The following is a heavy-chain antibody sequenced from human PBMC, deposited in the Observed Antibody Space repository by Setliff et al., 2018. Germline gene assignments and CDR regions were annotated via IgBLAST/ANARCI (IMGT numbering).Heavy chain of an antibody. D-gene: IGHD3-3*01. Sequence: PSETLSLTCTVSGGSISSYYWSWMRQPPGKGLEWIGHIFNSGTNFHPSFRSRVTMSVDISKNQFSLQLSSVTAADTAVYYCARDHFGVAGDSWGQGTLVTVSS. V-gene: IGHV4-4*08. CDR3: ARDHFGVAGDS. J-gene: IGHJ4*02. CDR2: IFNSGT. CDR1: GGSISSYY.